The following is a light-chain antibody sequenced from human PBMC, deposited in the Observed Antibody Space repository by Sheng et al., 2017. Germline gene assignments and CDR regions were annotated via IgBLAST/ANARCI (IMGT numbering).Light chain of an antibody. J-gene: IGLJ3*02. CDR1: NSDVGTYNY. CDR3: TSYTSSSPPWV. CDR2: DVR. V-gene: IGLV2-14*03. Sequence: QSALTQPASVSGSPGQSITISCTGTNSDVGTYNYVSWYQLHPGKAPKLMIYDVRKRPSGVSNRFSASKSGNTASLTISGLQAEDEAVYFCTSYTSSSPPWVFGGGTKLTVL.